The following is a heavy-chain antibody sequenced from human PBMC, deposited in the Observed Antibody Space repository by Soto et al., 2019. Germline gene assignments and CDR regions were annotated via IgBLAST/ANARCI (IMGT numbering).Heavy chain of an antibody. V-gene: IGHV1-18*01. J-gene: IGHJ4*02. CDR2: ITTFNGKT. CDR1: NYTFINFG. Sequence: QVQLVQSGAEVKRPGASVKVSCKASNYTFINFGISWVRQAPGQGLEWMGWITTFNGKTNYAQKFQGRITITADPSTSTAYMELRSLISDATAVYYCVRARFAYFDPPASDYWGQGTLVTVSS. CDR3: VRARFAYFDPPASDY. D-gene: IGHD3-9*01.